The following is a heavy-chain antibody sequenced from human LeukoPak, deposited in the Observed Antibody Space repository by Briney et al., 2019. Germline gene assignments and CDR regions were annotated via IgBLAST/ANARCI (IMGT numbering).Heavy chain of an antibody. CDR2: ISGSDGST. CDR3: AKVPPYYYGSGPIYYYYYMDV. CDR1: GFTFSIYA. Sequence: PGGSLRLSCAASGFTFSIYAMSWVRQAPGKGLEWVSVISGSDGSTYYADSVKGRFTVSRDNSKNTLYLRMNSLRAEDTAVYYCAKVPPYYYGSGPIYYYYYMDVWGKGTTVTVSS. J-gene: IGHJ6*03. V-gene: IGHV3-23*01. D-gene: IGHD3-10*01.